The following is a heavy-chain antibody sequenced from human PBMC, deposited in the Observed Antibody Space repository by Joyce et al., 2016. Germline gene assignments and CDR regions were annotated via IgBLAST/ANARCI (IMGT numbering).Heavy chain of an antibody. CDR2: INPSGGST. CDR1: GYTFTNYY. CDR3: ARDAELRFFDWLLVHSPPEGPHFDH. J-gene: IGHJ4*02. Sequence: QVQLVQSGAELKKPGASVKLSCKASGYTFTNYYMHWVRQAPGQGLEWMGIINPSGGSTTYAQKFQGRVNRTRDRATSTVYLELSSLTSEDTAVYFCARDAELRFFDWLLVHSPPEGPHFDHWGQGTLVTVSS. V-gene: IGHV1-46*01. D-gene: IGHD3-9*01.